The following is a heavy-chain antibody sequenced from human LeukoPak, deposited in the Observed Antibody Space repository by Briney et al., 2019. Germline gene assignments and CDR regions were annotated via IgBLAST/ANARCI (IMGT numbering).Heavy chain of an antibody. Sequence: ASVKVSCKASGGTFSSYAISWVRQAPGQGLEWMGGIIPIFGTANYAQKFQGRVTITADESTSTAYMELGSLRSEDTAVYYCAKQLGYCSDGSCYFPYWGQGTLVTVSS. CDR2: IIPIFGTA. CDR1: GGTFSSYA. CDR3: AKQLGYCSDGSCYFPY. D-gene: IGHD2-15*01. V-gene: IGHV1-69*13. J-gene: IGHJ4*02.